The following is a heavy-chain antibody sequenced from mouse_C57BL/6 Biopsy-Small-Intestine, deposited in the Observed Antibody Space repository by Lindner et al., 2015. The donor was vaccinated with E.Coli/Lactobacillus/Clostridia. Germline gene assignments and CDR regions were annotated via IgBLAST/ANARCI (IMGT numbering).Heavy chain of an antibody. CDR2: ILPGSGSN. V-gene: IGHV1-9*01. Sequence: QLXESGAELMKPGASVKLSCKATGYTFTGYWIEWVKQRPGHGLEWIGEILPGSGSNKYNDKFKGKATITEDTSSKTAYMQLSSLTTEDSAIYYCTRSGYGGDYFDYWGQGTTLTVSS. CDR1: GYTFTGYW. CDR3: TRSGYGGDYFDY. J-gene: IGHJ2*01. D-gene: IGHD2-10*02.